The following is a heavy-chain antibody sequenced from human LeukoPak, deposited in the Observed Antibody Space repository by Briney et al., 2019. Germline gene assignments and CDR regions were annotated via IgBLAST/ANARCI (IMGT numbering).Heavy chain of an antibody. D-gene: IGHD6-19*01. CDR1: GYSFTSYW. V-gene: IGHV5-10-1*01. CDR3: ARQDRAVAGTLRNWFDP. J-gene: IGHJ5*02. Sequence: GESLRISCKGSGYSFTSYWISWVRQMPGKALEWMGRIDPSDSYTNYSPSFQGHVTISADKSISTAYLQWSSLKASDTAMYYCARQDRAVAGTLRNWFDPWGQGTLVTVSS. CDR2: IDPSDSYT.